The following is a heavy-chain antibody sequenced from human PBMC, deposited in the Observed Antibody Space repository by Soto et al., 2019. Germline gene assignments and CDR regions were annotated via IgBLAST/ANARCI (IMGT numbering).Heavy chain of an antibody. D-gene: IGHD6-13*01. CDR1: GDSISSGDYS. J-gene: IGHJ3*02. CDR2: IYHSGSS. Sequence: QLQLQESGSGLVKPSQTLSLTCAVSGDSISSGDYSWGWIRQPPGKGLEWIGYIYHSGSSYYNPSLKSRVTISVDRSKNQFSLKLSFVTAADTAVYYCARAYSSSWPNAFYIWGQGTMVTVSS. CDR3: ARAYSSSWPNAFYI. V-gene: IGHV4-30-2*01.